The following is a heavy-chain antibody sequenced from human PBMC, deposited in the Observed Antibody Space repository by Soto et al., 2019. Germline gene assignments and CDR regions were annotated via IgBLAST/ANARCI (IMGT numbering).Heavy chain of an antibody. V-gene: IGHV3-7*01. CDR3: ARVNTPSELQLWRYYYYMDV. D-gene: IGHD5-18*01. Sequence: GGSLRLSCAASGFTFSSYWMSWVRQAPGKGLEWVANIKQDGSEKYYVDSVKGRFTISRDNAKNSLYLQMNSLRAEDTAVYYCARVNTPSELQLWRYYYYMDVWGKGTTVTVSS. CDR2: IKQDGSEK. CDR1: GFTFSSYW. J-gene: IGHJ6*03.